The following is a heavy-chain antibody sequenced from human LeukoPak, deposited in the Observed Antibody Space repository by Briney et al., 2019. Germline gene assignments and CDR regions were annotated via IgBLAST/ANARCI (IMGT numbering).Heavy chain of an antibody. CDR1: GGTFSSYA. CDR2: IIPIFGTA. D-gene: IGHD6-19*01. V-gene: IGHV1-69*05. Sequence: SVKVSCKASGGTFSSYAISWVRQAPGQGLEWMGGIIPIFGTANYAQKFQGRVTITTDESASTAYMELSSLRSDDTAVYYCARGTPMSRSGWLLDDDYWGQGTLVTVSS. CDR3: ARGTPMSRSGWLLDDDY. J-gene: IGHJ4*02.